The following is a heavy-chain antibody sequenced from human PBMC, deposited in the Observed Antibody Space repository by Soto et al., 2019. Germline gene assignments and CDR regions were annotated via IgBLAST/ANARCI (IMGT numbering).Heavy chain of an antibody. V-gene: IGHV3-30*18. CDR1: GFTFSSYC. CDR2: ISYDGSNK. Sequence: PGGSLRLSCAASGFTFSSYCMHWVRQAPGKGLEWVAVISYDGSNKYYADSVKGRFTISRDNSKNTLYLQMNSLRAEDTAVYYCAKDHEVAYNWNYDVDYFDYWGQGTLVTVSS. CDR3: AKDHEVAYNWNYDVDYFDY. D-gene: IGHD1-7*01. J-gene: IGHJ4*02.